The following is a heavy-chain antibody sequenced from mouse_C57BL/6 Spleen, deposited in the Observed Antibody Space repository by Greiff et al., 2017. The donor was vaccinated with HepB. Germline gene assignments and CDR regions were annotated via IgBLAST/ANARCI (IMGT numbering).Heavy chain of an antibody. D-gene: IGHD2-3*01. CDR3: AREGLHDGYYGLAY. Sequence: QVQLKQPGTELVKPGASVKLSCKASGYTFTSYWMHWVKQRPGQGLEWIGNINPSNGGTNYNEKFKSKATLTVDKSSSTAYMQISSLTSEDSAVYYCAREGLHDGYYGLAYWGQGTLVTVSA. CDR2: INPSNGGT. V-gene: IGHV1-53*01. J-gene: IGHJ3*01. CDR1: GYTFTSYW.